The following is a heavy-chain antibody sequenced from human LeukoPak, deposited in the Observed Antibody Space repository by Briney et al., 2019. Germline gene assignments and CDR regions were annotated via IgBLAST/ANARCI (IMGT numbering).Heavy chain of an antibody. CDR1: GFTFSSYA. CDR2: ISYDGSNK. CDR3: AKGLPVLRFLEWLLSPFDY. Sequence: GGSLRLSCAASGFTFSSYAMHWVRQAPGKGLEWVAVISYDGSNKYYADSVKGRFTISRDNSKNTLYLQMNSLRAEDTAVYYCAKGLPVLRFLEWLLSPFDYWGQGTLVTVSS. V-gene: IGHV3-30-3*01. J-gene: IGHJ4*02. D-gene: IGHD3-3*01.